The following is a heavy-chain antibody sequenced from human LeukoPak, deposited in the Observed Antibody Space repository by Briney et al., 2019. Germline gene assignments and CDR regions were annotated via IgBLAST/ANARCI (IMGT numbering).Heavy chain of an antibody. J-gene: IGHJ4*02. CDR3: ARLRVSGTYLYYFDY. Sequence: SETLSLTCTVSNGSISSDHWSWVRQPPGKGLEWIGYILTSGTTNYNPSLKSRLTISVDTSKNQFTLKLNSVTAADTAVYYCARLRVSGTYLYYFDYWGQGTLATVSS. D-gene: IGHD3-10*01. CDR1: NGSISSDH. V-gene: IGHV4-4*09. CDR2: ILTSGTT.